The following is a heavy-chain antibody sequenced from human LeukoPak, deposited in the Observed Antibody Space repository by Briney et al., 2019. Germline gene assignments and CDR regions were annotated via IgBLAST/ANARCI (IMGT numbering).Heavy chain of an antibody. CDR3: AIYSGYGTSAFDI. Sequence: GGSLRLSCAASGFTFSSYAMTWVRQGPGKGLEWVSDISGGGGSTYYADSVKGRFTISRDNSKNTLYLQKHSLRAEDTAVYYCAIYSGYGTSAFDIWGQGTMVTVSS. J-gene: IGHJ3*02. CDR1: GFTFSSYA. V-gene: IGHV3-23*01. D-gene: IGHD5-12*01. CDR2: ISGGGGST.